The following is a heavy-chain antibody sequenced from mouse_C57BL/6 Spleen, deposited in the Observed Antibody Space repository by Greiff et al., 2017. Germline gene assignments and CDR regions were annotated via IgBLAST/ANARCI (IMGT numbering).Heavy chain of an antibody. CDR2: IDPENGDT. Sequence: VQLKQSGAELVRPGASVKLSCTASGFNIKDDYMHWVKQRPEQGLEWIGWIDPENGDTEYASKFQGKATITADTSSNTAYLQLSSLTSEDTAVYYCTCYSRDAMDYWGQGTSVTVSS. D-gene: IGHD1-1*01. J-gene: IGHJ4*01. V-gene: IGHV14-4*01. CDR3: TCYSRDAMDY. CDR1: GFNIKDDY.